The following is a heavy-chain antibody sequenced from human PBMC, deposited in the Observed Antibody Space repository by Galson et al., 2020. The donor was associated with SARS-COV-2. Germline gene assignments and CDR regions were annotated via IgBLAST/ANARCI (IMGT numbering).Heavy chain of an antibody. J-gene: IGHJ6*02. CDR3: ARDYRQHFWSGYQYAMDV. CDR2: ISKSDNTI. D-gene: IGHD3-3*02. V-gene: IGHV3-48*03. CDR1: GFTFSSYE. Sequence: GGSLRLSCAASGFTFSSYEMNWVRQAPGKGLEWVSYISKSDNTIFYADSVMGRFTISRDNAKNSLYLQMNSLRAEDTAVYYCARDYRQHFWSGYQYAMDVWGQGTTVTVSS.